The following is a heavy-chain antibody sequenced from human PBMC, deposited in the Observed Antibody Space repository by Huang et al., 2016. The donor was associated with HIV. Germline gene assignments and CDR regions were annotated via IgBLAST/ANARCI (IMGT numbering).Heavy chain of an antibody. CDR1: GYTFTRYA. CDR3: ARDYYDSRGYDIHAVVDY. V-gene: IGHV7-4-1*02. CDR2: TNTNTGNP. D-gene: IGHD3-22*01. J-gene: IGHJ4*02. Sequence: QVQLVQSGSELRKPGASVTVSCQASGYTFTRYAMNWVRQAPGQGLEGMGGTNTNTGNPTYAQAFTGRFVLSLDTSVSTAYLQISSLEAEDTAVYYCARDYYDSRGYDIHAVVDYWGQGTLVTVSS.